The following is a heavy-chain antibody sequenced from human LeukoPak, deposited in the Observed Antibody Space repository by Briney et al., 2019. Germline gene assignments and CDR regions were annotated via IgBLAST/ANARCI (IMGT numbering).Heavy chain of an antibody. V-gene: IGHV1-18*01. CDR1: GYTFTSYG. Sequence: ASVKVSCKASGYTFTSYGISWARQAPGQGLEWMGWISAYNGNTNYAQKLQGRVTMTTDTSTSTAYMELRSLRSDDTAVYYCARMVDDFWSSDLIDYWGQGTLVNVSS. J-gene: IGHJ4*02. CDR2: ISAYNGNT. D-gene: IGHD3-3*01. CDR3: ARMVDDFWSSDLIDY.